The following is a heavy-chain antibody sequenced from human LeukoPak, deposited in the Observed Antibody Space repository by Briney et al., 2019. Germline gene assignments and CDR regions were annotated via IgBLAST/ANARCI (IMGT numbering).Heavy chain of an antibody. Sequence: GGSLRLSCAASGFTFSSYSMNWVRQAPGKGLEWVSYISSSGTSIYYADSVKGRFTISRDNAKNSLYLQMNSLRAEDTAVYYCARERGAVYYWGQGTLVTVSS. CDR3: ARERGAVYY. CDR2: ISSSGTSI. CDR1: GFTFSSYS. V-gene: IGHV3-48*04. D-gene: IGHD1-26*01. J-gene: IGHJ4*02.